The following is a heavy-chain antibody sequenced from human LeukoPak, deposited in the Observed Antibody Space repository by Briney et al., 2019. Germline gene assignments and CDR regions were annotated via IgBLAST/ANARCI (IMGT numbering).Heavy chain of an antibody. CDR1: GFTFSSYA. J-gene: IGHJ4*02. CDR2: ISGSGGST. V-gene: IGHV3-23*01. D-gene: IGHD5-12*01. Sequence: GGSLRLSCAASGFTFSSYAMSWVRQAPGKGLEWVSAISGSGGSTYYADSVKGRFTISRDNSKNTLYLQMNSLRAEDTAVYYCAKVLGPVVAKGGGFDYWGQGTLATVSS. CDR3: AKVLGPVVAKGGGFDY.